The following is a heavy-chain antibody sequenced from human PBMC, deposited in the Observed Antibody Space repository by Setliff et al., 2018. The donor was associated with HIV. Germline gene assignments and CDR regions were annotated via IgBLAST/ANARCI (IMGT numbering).Heavy chain of an antibody. Sequence: ASVKVSCKASGYTFTSYPMHWVRQAPGQGLEWMGVINTSGGSAGYAEKFRGRVTMTRGTSTSTVYMDLRNLRSEDTAVYYCARNQGDSSGWYAGDYWGHGTPVTVSS. CDR1: GYTFTSYP. CDR2: INTSGGSA. J-gene: IGHJ4*01. V-gene: IGHV1-46*01. CDR3: ARNQGDSSGWYAGDY. D-gene: IGHD6-19*01.